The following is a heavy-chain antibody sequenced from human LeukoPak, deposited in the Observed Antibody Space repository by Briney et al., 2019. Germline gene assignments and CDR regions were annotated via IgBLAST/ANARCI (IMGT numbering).Heavy chain of an antibody. D-gene: IGHD3-10*01. CDR3: ARGRDQKSGGH. V-gene: IGHV3-7*01. J-gene: IGHJ4*02. CDR2: IKQDGSEK. CDR1: GFTFSFYG. Sequence: TGGSLRLSCAASGFTFSFYGMSWVRQAPGKGLEWVANIKQDGSEKYYVDSVKGRFTISRDNAKNSLYLQMNSLRAEDTAVYYCARGRDQKSGGHWGQGTLVTVSS.